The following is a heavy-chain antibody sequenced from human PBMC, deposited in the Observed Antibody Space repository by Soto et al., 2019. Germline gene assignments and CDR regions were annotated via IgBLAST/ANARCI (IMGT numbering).Heavy chain of an antibody. CDR1: GFTFSSFA. CDR3: ARSEGVVGVRSRCFDP. D-gene: IGHD1-26*01. Sequence: QLVESGGGVVQTGWSLRLSCAASGFTFSSFAMNWVRQAPGKGLEWVAVTSYDGHNKFYADSVKGRFTISRDNSKNTGYFQMNSLRAEDTAVYYCARSEGVVGVRSRCFDPWCQGTLVTVSS. CDR2: TSYDGHNK. J-gene: IGHJ5*02. V-gene: IGHV3-30*14.